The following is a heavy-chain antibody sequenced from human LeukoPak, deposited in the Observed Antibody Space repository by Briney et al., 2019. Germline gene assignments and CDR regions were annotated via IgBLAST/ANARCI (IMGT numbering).Heavy chain of an antibody. CDR3: ARHFPPCSSGSYYFDY. J-gene: IGHJ4*02. CDR2: IYFSGST. D-gene: IGHD3-10*01. Sequence: TSETLSLTCNVSGGSISGHYWSWIRQPPGKGLEWIGFIYFSGSTNYNPSLKSRVTISVDTSKNQFSLRLTSVTAADTAVYYCARHFPPCSSGSYYFDYWGQGTQVTVSS. V-gene: IGHV4-59*08. CDR1: GGSISGHY.